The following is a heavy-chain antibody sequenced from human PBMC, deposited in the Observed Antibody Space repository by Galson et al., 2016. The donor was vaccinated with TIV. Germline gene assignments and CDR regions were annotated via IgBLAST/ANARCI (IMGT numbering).Heavy chain of an antibody. CDR3: ARGFNYGFDFYYGMDV. V-gene: IGHV1-2*02. CDR1: GYPFNDYY. D-gene: IGHD5-18*01. J-gene: IGHJ6*02. CDR2: INPNGDDT. Sequence: SVKVSCKASGYPFNDYYIHWVRQAPGQGPEWMGWINPNGDDTNYAQRFQGRVSMTRDTSISTAYMELSRLRSDDTAVFFCARGFNYGFDFYYGMDVWGQGTTVTVSS.